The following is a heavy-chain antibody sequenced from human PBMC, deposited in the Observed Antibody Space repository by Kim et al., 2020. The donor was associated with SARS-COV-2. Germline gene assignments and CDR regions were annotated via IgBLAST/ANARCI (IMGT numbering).Heavy chain of an antibody. CDR1: GFTFDDYD. CDR3: VRGYAGGPFDF. V-gene: IGHV3-20*01. D-gene: IGHD3-16*01. J-gene: IGHJ4*02. CDR2: INRNGDDT. Sequence: GGSLRLSCAASGFTFDDYDMSWVRQVPGKGVEWVSGINRNGDDTGYGDSVKGRFSISRDNRKNSLYLQMNSLRAEDTALYHCVRGYAGGPFDFWGQGAL.